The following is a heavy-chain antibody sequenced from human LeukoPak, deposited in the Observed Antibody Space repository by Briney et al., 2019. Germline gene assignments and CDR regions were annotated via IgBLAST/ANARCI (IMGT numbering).Heavy chain of an antibody. D-gene: IGHD3-10*01. CDR3: ARHVGSGHTLAFDY. J-gene: IGHJ4*02. V-gene: IGHV4-39*01. Sequence: SETLSLTCTVSGGSISSSSYYWGWIRQPPGKGLEWIGSIYYSGSTYYNPSLKSRVTISVDTSKNQFSLKLSSVTAADTAVYYCARHVGSGHTLAFDYWGQGTLVTVSS. CDR2: IYYSGST. CDR1: GGSISSSSYY.